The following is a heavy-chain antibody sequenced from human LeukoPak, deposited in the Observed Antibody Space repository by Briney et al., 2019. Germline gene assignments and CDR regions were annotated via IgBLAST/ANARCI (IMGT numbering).Heavy chain of an antibody. CDR1: GFTFSSYE. CDR2: ISYDGSNK. CDR3: AKDEGYSYHLFDY. D-gene: IGHD5-18*01. V-gene: IGHV3-30*18. J-gene: IGHJ4*02. Sequence: GGSLRLSCAASGFTFSSYEMNWVRQAPGKGLEWVAVISYDGSNKYYADSVKGRFTISRDNSKNTLYLQMNSLRAEDTAVYYCAKDEGYSYHLFDYWGQGTLVTVSS.